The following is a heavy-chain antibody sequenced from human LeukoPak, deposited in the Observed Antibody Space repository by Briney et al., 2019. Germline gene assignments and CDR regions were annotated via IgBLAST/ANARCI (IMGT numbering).Heavy chain of an antibody. D-gene: IGHD1-14*01. CDR2: ISAYNGNT. CDR1: GYTFSNYG. Sequence: GASLKVSCKASGYTFSNYGISWVRQAPGQGLEWMGWISAYNGNTNYAQKLQDRVTMSTDTSTSTAYIELRTLRFDDTAVYYYARERPTTGSDYWGQGTLVTVSS. J-gene: IGHJ4*02. CDR3: ARERPTTGSDY. V-gene: IGHV1-18*01.